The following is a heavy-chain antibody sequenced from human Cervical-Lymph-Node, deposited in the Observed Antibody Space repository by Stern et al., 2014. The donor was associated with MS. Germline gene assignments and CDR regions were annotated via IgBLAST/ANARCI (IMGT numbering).Heavy chain of an antibody. CDR2: ICRHVGTA. CDR1: GD. D-gene: IGHD3-10*01. J-gene: IGHJ5*02. V-gene: IGHV1-69*06. Sequence: QVQLEESGADVTKPVSSARVSCKASGDISWLRQAPGKGLEYMAGICRHVGTAHYTQRVQGRLTITADKSTNTSYMELSRLRSDDTAIYDCATGGGDNWFDPWGQGTLVSVSS. CDR3: ATGGGDNWFDP.